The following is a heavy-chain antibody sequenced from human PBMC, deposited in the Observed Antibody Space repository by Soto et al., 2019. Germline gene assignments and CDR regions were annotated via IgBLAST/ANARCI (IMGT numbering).Heavy chain of an antibody. CDR3: ARGRQWMARFDY. D-gene: IGHD6-19*01. Sequence: PSETLSLTCAFYVVSFSGYYWSCIRHPPGKWLEWIGEINHSGSTNYNPSLKSRVTISVDTSKNKFSLKLSSVTAADTAVYYCARGRQWMARFDYWGQGTLVTVSS. CDR2: INHSGST. J-gene: IGHJ4*02. V-gene: IGHV4-34*01. CDR1: VVSFSGYY.